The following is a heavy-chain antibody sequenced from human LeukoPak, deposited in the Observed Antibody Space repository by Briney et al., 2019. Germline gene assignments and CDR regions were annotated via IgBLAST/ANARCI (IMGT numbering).Heavy chain of an antibody. CDR1: GATFSSYA. CDR2: ITPIFGTA. J-gene: IGHJ5*02. CDR3: ASSLAVAGTGGLDP. V-gene: IGHV1-69*06. D-gene: IGHD6-19*01. Sequence: SVKVSCKASGATFSSYAISWVRQAPGQGLEWMGGITPIFGTANYAQKFQGRVTITADKSTSTAYMELSSLRSEATAVYYCASSLAVAGTGGLDPWGQGTLVTVSS.